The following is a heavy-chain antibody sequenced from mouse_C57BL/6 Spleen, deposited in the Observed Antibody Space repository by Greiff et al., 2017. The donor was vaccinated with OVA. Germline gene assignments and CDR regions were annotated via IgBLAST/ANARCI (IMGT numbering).Heavy chain of an antibody. CDR3: AKNPTLSFYFDY. J-gene: IGHJ2*01. Sequence: VKLVESGPGLVAPSQSLSITCTVSGFSLTSYAISWVRQPPGKGLEWLGVIWTGGGTNYNSAPNSRLSISKDNAKTQSFLKKNNLRTDETAKYHCAKNPTLSFYFDYWGQGTTLTVSS. V-gene: IGHV2-9-1*01. CDR2: IWTGGGT. CDR1: GFSLTSYA. D-gene: IGHD1-1*01.